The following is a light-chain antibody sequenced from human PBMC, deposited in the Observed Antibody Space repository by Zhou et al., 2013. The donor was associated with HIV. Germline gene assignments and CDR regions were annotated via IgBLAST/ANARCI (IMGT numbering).Light chain of an antibody. CDR1: QGIRND. V-gene: IGKV1-17*01. Sequence: DIQMTQSPSSLSASVGDRVTITCRASQGIRNDLGWYQQKPGKAPKFLIYKASTLQTGVPSRFSGSKSETEFTLTINSLQPDDFGTYYCQQYNTYPITFGHGTRLEI. CDR2: KAS. J-gene: IGKJ5*01. CDR3: QQYNTYPIT.